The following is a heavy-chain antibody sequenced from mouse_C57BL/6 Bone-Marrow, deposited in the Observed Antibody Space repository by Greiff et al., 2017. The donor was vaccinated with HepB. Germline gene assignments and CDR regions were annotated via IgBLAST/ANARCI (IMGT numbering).Heavy chain of an antibody. D-gene: IGHD1-1*01. CDR2: ISGGGGNT. Sequence: EVKLEESGGGLVKPGGSLKLSCAASGFTFSSYTMSWVRQTPEKRLEWVATISGGGGNTYYPDSVKGRFTISRDNAKNTLYLQMSSLRSEDTALYYCARRYGSLPFDYWGQGTTLTVSS. J-gene: IGHJ2*01. CDR1: GFTFSSYT. CDR3: ARRYGSLPFDY. V-gene: IGHV5-9*01.